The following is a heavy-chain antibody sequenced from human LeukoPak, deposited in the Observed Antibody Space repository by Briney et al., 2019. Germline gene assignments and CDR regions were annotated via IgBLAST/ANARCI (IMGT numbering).Heavy chain of an antibody. J-gene: IGHJ4*02. CDR1: GFTFDDYA. CDR3: AKDTSIAAAGSFDY. V-gene: IGHV3-9*01. D-gene: IGHD6-13*01. CDR2: ISWNSGSI. Sequence: PGGCLRLSCAASGFTFDDYAMHWVRQAPGKGLEWVSGISWNSGSIGYADSVKGRFTISRDNAKNSLYLQMNSLRAEDTALYYCAKDTSIAAAGSFDYWGQGTLVTVSS.